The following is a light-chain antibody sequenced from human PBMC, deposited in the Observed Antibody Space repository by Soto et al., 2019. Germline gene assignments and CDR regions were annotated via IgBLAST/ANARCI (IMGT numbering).Light chain of an antibody. Sequence: QSALTQPRSVSGSPGQSVTISCTGTSSDVGGYNYVSWYQQHPGKAPKLMIYDVSKRPSGVPDRFSGSKSGNTASLTISGLQAEDEADYYCSSYSSRSTLLVFGGGTKVTVL. CDR2: DVS. J-gene: IGLJ2*01. V-gene: IGLV2-11*01. CDR1: SSDVGGYNY. CDR3: SSYSSRSTLLV.